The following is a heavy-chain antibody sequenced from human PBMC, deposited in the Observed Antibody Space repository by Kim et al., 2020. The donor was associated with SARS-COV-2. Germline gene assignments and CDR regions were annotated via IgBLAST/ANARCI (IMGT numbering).Heavy chain of an antibody. CDR3: ARDGRTEYYDFWSGYYNPGYYYGMDV. J-gene: IGHJ6*02. CDR2: ISSSSSTI. Sequence: GGSLRLSCAASGFTFSSYSMNWVRQAPGKGLEWVSYISSSSSTIYYADSVKGRFTISRDNAKNSLYLQMNSLRAEDTAVYYCARDGRTEYYDFWSGYYNPGYYYGMDVWGQGTTVTVSS. D-gene: IGHD3-3*01. V-gene: IGHV3-48*04. CDR1: GFTFSSYS.